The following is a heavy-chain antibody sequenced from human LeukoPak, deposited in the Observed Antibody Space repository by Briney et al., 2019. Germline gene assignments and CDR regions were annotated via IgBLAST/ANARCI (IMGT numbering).Heavy chain of an antibody. V-gene: IGHV3-74*01. D-gene: IGHD3-3*01. CDR1: GFDFSSNW. J-gene: IGHJ4*02. CDR2: IKGDGIST. Sequence: GGSLSLSCAASGFDFSSNWMHWVRHAPGQGLVWVSRIKGDGISTNYADSVKGRFTISRDIAKNTLYLQMNSLRAEDTGVYYCAKDHYWSIDYWGRGTLVTVSS. CDR3: AKDHYWSIDY.